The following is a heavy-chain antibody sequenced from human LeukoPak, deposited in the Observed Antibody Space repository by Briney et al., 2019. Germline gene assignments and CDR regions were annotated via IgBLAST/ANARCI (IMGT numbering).Heavy chain of an antibody. CDR3: ARDFQGAFDI. J-gene: IGHJ3*02. V-gene: IGHV3-48*03. Sequence: GGSLRLSCAASGFTFSTYEINWVRQAPGKGLEWLSHISTSGSSIHYADSVKGRFTISRDNAKNSLYLQVNSLRAEDTAVYYCARDFQGAFDIWGQGTMVTVSS. CDR1: GFTFSTYE. CDR2: ISTSGSSI.